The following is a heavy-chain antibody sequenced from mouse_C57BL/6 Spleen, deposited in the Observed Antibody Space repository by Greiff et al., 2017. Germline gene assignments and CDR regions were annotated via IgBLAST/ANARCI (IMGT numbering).Heavy chain of an antibody. J-gene: IGHJ2*01. CDR1: GYAFSSYW. Sequence: QVQLKQSGAELVKPGASVKISCKASGYAFSSYWMNWVKQRPGKGLEWIGQIYPGDGDTNYNGKFKGKATLTADKSSSTAYMQLSSLTSEDSAVYFCAQIYYYGSFFDYWGQGTTLTVSS. CDR3: AQIYYYGSFFDY. CDR2: IYPGDGDT. D-gene: IGHD1-1*01. V-gene: IGHV1-80*01.